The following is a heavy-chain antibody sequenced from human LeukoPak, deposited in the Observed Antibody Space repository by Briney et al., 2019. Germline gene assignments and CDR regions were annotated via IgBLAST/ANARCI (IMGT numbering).Heavy chain of an antibody. J-gene: IGHJ4*02. V-gene: IGHV3-74*01. CDR1: GFTLSSYW. CDR2: INSDGSDT. Sequence: GGTLRFSCAAYGFTLSSYWRHRHRQAPGKGLMWVSRINSDGSDTIYRDFVKGRFTISRDNAKNTLYLQMDGLRAEDTAVYYCARDLNRRVFTDYWGQGTLFSASS. CDR3: ARDLNRRVFTDY.